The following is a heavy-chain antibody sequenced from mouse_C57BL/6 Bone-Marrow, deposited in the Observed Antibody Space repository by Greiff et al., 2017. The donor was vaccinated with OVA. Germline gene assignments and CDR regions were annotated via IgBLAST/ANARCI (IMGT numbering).Heavy chain of an antibody. V-gene: IGHV1-74*01. CDR1: GYTFTSYW. Sequence: QVQLKQPGAELVKPGASVKVSCKASGYTFTSYWMHWVKQRPGPGLEWIGRIHPSDSDTNYNQKFKGKATLTVDKSSSTAYMQLSSLTSEDSAVYDCAVSQRGYYYAMDYWGQGTSVTVSS. CDR2: IHPSDSDT. J-gene: IGHJ4*01. CDR3: AVSQRGYYYAMDY.